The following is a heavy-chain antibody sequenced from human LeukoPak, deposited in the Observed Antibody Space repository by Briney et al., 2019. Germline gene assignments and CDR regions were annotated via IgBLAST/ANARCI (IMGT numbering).Heavy chain of an antibody. Sequence: ASVNVSCKASGYTFTRYYMHWVRQPPGQGREWMGIINHNGGNTIYAEKFQGRVTMTRDTSTSTVYLELSSLRSEDTAVYYCARDNPYDFWSGYYSVPPDYDYYYMDVWGKGTTVTVS. CDR3: ARDNPYDFWSGYYSVPPDYDYYYMDV. V-gene: IGHV1-46*01. D-gene: IGHD3-3*01. CDR1: GYTFTRYY. CDR2: INHNGGNT. J-gene: IGHJ6*03.